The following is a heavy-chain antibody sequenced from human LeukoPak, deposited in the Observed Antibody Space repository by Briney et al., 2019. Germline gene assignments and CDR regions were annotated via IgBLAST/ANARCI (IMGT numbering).Heavy chain of an antibody. CDR1: GGSISSYY. V-gene: IGHV4-59*08. J-gene: IGHJ3*02. Sequence: SETLSLTCTVSGGSISSYYWNWIRQPPGEELEWIGYISDSGSTNYNPSLKSRVTISVDTSKNQFSLRLSSVTAADTAVYYCATNSTSRPFDIWGQGTMVTVSS. CDR2: ISDSGST. D-gene: IGHD2-2*01. CDR3: ATNSTSRPFDI.